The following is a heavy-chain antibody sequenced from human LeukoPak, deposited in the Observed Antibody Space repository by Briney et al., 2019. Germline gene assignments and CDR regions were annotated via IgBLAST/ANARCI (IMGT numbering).Heavy chain of an antibody. Sequence: PSETLSLTCTVSGGSISSSSYYWGWIRQPPGKGLERIGSIYYRGSTYYNPSLKSRVTISVDTSKNQFSLKLSSVTAADTAVYYCARPGTKGYYYGSGSYPKHAFDIWGQGTMDTVSS. J-gene: IGHJ3*02. V-gene: IGHV4-39*01. CDR2: IYYRGST. D-gene: IGHD3-10*01. CDR3: ARPGTKGYYYGSGSYPKHAFDI. CDR1: GGSISSSSYY.